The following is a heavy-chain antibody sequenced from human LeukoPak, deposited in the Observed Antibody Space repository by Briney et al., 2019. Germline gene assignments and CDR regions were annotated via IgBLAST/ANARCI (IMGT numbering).Heavy chain of an antibody. CDR1: GFTFDDYA. Sequence: GGSLRLSCAASGFTFDDYAMHWVRQAPGKGLEWVSGISWNSGSIGYADSVKGRFTISRDNAKNSLYLQMNSLRAEDTAVYYCAKDSRRYCSSTSCYLAFDYWGQGTLVTVSS. J-gene: IGHJ4*02. D-gene: IGHD2-2*01. V-gene: IGHV3-9*01. CDR3: AKDSRRYCSSTSCYLAFDY. CDR2: ISWNSGSI.